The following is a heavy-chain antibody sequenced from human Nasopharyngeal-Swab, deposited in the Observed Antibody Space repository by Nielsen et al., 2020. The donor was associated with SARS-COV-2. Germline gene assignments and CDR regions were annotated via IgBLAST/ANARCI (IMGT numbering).Heavy chain of an antibody. CDR2: IYTGDSDT. J-gene: IGHJ2*01. CDR1: GYSFTNNW. D-gene: IGHD2-15*01. Sequence: GESLKISCQGSGYSFTNNWIGWVRQMPGKGLESMGIIYTGDSDTHYSPSLQGQVTSSADKSSSTAYLQWSSLKASDSGMYYCARQSCSGVTCYSWWYFDLWGRGTLLTVSA. V-gene: IGHV5-51*01. CDR3: ARQSCSGVTCYSWWYFDL.